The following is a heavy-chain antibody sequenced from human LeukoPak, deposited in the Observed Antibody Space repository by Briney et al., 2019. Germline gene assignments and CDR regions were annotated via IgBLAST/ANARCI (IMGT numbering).Heavy chain of an antibody. CDR1: GFTFSSYS. CDR3: ARDLVGDAFDI. D-gene: IGHD3-9*01. Sequence: GGSLRLSCAASGFTFSSYSMNWVRQAPGKGLEWVSSISSSSSYIYYADSVKGRFTTSRDNAKNSLYLQMNSLRAEDTAVYYCARDLVGDAFDIWGQGTMVTVSS. V-gene: IGHV3-21*01. CDR2: ISSSSSYI. J-gene: IGHJ3*02.